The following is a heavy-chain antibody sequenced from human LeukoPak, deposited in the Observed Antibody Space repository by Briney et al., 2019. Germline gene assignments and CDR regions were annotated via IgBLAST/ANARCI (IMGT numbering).Heavy chain of an antibody. CDR3: ARRFLTGDRGGPFDY. CDR1: GYSFTSYW. D-gene: IGHD7-27*01. CDR2: TNPGDSAI. Sequence: GESLKISCKGSGYSFTSYWIGWVRQMPGKGLEWMGITNPGDSAIRYSPSFQGQVTISVDKSISTAYLQWSSLKASDTAMYYCARRFLTGDRGGPFDYWGQGTLVTVSS. J-gene: IGHJ4*02. V-gene: IGHV5-51*01.